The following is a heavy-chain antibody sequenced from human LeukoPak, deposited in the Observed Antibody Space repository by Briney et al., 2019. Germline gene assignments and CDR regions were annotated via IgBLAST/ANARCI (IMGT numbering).Heavy chain of an antibody. Sequence: GASVKVSCKASGYTFTSYGISWVRQAPGQGLEWMGWISAYNGNTNYAQKLQGRVTMTTDTSTSTAYMELRSLRSDDTAVYYCARDRGGYSSSWYGADYWGQGTLVTVSS. CDR1: GYTFTSYG. J-gene: IGHJ4*02. V-gene: IGHV1-18*01. CDR2: ISAYNGNT. CDR3: ARDRGGYSSSWYGADY. D-gene: IGHD6-13*01.